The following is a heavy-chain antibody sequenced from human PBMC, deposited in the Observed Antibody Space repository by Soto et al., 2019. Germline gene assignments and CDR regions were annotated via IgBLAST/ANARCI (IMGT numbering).Heavy chain of an antibody. V-gene: IGHV4-34*01. CDR2: INHSGST. CDR1: VGSFSGYY. CDR3: ASLNGMDV. Sequence: PSATLSLTCSVYVGSFSGYYWSWIRQPPGKGLEWIGEINHSGSTNYNPSLKSRVTISVDTSKNQFSLKLSSVTAADTAVYYCASLNGMDVWGQGTTVTVSS. J-gene: IGHJ6*02.